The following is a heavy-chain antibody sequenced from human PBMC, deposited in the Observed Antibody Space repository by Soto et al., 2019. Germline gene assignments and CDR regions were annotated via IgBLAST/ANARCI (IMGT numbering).Heavy chain of an antibody. CDR2: LSGSGTST. Sequence: GSLRLACAASGFSFVNYAMNWVRQAPGKGLEWVSGLSGSGTSTYYADSVKGRFTISRDNSRDTLFLQMNSLTADDTAVYYCAKATTNGGWFNPFDSWGQGALVTVSS. J-gene: IGHJ4*02. CDR1: GFSFVNYA. V-gene: IGHV3-23*01. D-gene: IGHD6-19*01. CDR3: AKATTNGGWFNPFDS.